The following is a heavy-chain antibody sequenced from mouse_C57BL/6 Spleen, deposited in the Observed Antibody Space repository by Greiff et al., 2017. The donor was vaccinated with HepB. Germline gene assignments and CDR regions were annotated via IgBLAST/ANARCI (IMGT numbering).Heavy chain of an antibody. J-gene: IGHJ1*03. CDR3: ASDYEYWYFDV. CDR2: IYPGSGNT. CDR1: GYTFTDYY. D-gene: IGHD2-4*01. Sequence: QVQLKESGAELVRPGASVKLSCKASGYTFTDYYINWVKQRPGQGLEWIARIYPGSGNTYYNEKFKGKATLTAEKSSSTAYMQLSSLTSEDSAVYFCASDYEYWYFDVWGTGTTVTVSS. V-gene: IGHV1-76*01.